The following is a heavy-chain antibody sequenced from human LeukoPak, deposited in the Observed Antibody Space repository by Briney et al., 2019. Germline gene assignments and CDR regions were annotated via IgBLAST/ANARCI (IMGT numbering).Heavy chain of an antibody. Sequence: PGRSLRLSCAASGFTFSNHGMHWVRQAPGKGLEWVAVIWYDGSNQYYADSVKGRFTISRDNSKNMVYLQMNSLRAEDTATYYRARSNDGKRFDYWGQGTLVTVSS. V-gene: IGHV3-33*01. CDR1: GFTFSNHG. J-gene: IGHJ4*02. CDR3: ARSNDGKRFDY. CDR2: IWYDGSNQ.